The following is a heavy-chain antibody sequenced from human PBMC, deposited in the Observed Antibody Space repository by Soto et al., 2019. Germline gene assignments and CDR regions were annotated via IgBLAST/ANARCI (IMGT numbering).Heavy chain of an antibody. V-gene: IGHV4-30-2*01. D-gene: IGHD6-13*01. CDR1: GVSISSGGYS. Sequence: PSETLSLTCAVSGVSISSGGYSWSWIRQPPGKGLEWIGYIYHSGSTYYNPSLKSRVTISVDRSKNQFSLKLSSVTAADTAVYYCARTPGYSSRFFDYWGQGTLVTVSS. J-gene: IGHJ4*02. CDR3: ARTPGYSSRFFDY. CDR2: IYHSGST.